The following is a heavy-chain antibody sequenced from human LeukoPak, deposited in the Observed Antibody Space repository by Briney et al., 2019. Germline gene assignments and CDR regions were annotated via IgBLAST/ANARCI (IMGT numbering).Heavy chain of an antibody. D-gene: IGHD1-26*01. CDR1: GYTFTGYY. CDR2: INPNSGGT. CDR3: ARRIVGATGFDY. J-gene: IGHJ4*02. V-gene: IGHV1-2*02. Sequence: GASVKVSCKASGYTFTGYYMHWVRQAAGQGLEWMGWINPNSGGTNYSQKCQGRVTMTRDTSISTAYMELRSLTSDDTAVYYCARRIVGATGFDYWGQGTLVTVSS.